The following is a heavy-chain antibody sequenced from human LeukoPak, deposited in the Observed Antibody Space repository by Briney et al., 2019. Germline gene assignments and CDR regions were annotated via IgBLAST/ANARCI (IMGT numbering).Heavy chain of an antibody. V-gene: IGHV1-24*01. Sequence: GASVKVSCKVSGYTLTELSMHWVRQAPGKGLEWMGGFDPEDGETIYAQKFQGRVTMTEDTSTDTAYMELSSLRSEDTAVYYCARDSPVATISDAFDIWGQGTMVTVSS. CDR2: FDPEDGET. CDR3: ARDSPVATISDAFDI. CDR1: GYTLTELS. J-gene: IGHJ3*02. D-gene: IGHD5-12*01.